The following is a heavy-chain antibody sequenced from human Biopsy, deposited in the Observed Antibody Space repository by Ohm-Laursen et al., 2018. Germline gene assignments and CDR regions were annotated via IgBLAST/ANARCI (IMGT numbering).Heavy chain of an antibody. CDR2: IWYDGSNK. V-gene: IGHV3-33*01. CDR1: GFTFSSYG. J-gene: IGHJ6*02. CDR3: ARDRYYGSESYYSHYNMDV. D-gene: IGHD3-10*01. Sequence: TLSLTCAAFGFTFSSYGIHWVRQAPGKGLEWVAVIWYDGSNKYSADSVKGRFSISRDNSKNTVYLQMNSLRAADTAVYYCARDRYYGSESYYSHYNMDVWGQGTTVSVSS.